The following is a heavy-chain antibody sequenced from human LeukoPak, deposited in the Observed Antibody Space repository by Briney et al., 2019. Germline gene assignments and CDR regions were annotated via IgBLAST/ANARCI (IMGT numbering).Heavy chain of an antibody. CDR3: ARVGFDYYDSSGF. V-gene: IGHV1-2*06. D-gene: IGHD3-22*01. CDR1: GYTFTGYY. Sequence: GASVKVSCKASGYTFTGYYMHWVRQAPGQGLEWMGRINPNSGGTNYAQKFQGRVTMTRDTSISTAYMELSRLRSVDTAVYYCARVGFDYYDSSGFWGQGTLVTVSS. CDR2: INPNSGGT. J-gene: IGHJ4*02.